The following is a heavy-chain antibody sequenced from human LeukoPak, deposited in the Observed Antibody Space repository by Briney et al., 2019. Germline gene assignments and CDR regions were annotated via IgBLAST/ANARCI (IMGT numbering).Heavy chain of an antibody. CDR2: ISYDGSNK. Sequence: GGSLRLSCAASGLTFSSYAMHWVRQAPGKGLEWVAVISYDGSNKYYADSVKGRFTISRDNSKNTLYLQMNSLRAEDTAVYYCAREGSIVVVPAAIMKVSRSHNWFDPWGQGTLVTVSS. CDR3: AREGSIVVVPAAIMKVSRSHNWFDP. J-gene: IGHJ5*02. V-gene: IGHV3-30-3*01. D-gene: IGHD2-2*01. CDR1: GLTFSSYA.